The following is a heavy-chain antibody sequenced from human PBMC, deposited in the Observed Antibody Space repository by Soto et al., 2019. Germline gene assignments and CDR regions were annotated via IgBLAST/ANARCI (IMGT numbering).Heavy chain of an antibody. CDR3: ARLRKNYASSGYYSFDY. J-gene: IGHJ4*02. CDR1: GGTFSSYA. D-gene: IGHD3-22*01. CDR2: IIPIFGTA. V-gene: IGHV1-69*13. Sequence: ASVKVSCKASGGTFSSYAISWVRQAPGQELEWMGGIIPIFGTANYAQKFQGRVPITADESTSTAYMELSSLRSEDTAVYYCARLRKNYASSGYYSFDYWRRGTMVTFAT.